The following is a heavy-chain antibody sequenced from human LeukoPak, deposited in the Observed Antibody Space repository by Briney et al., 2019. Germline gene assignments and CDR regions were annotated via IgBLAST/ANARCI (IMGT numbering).Heavy chain of an antibody. D-gene: IGHD3-10*01. CDR2: INHSGST. J-gene: IGHJ5*02. V-gene: IGHV4-34*01. CDR1: GGSFSGYY. Sequence: SETLSLTCAVYGGSFSGYYWRWIRQPPGKGLEWIAEINHSGSTNYNPSLKSRVTISVDTSKNQFSLKLSSVTAADTAVYYCARDRSSYYYGSGSYWNWFDPWGQGTLVTVSS. CDR3: ARDRSSYYYGSGSYWNWFDP.